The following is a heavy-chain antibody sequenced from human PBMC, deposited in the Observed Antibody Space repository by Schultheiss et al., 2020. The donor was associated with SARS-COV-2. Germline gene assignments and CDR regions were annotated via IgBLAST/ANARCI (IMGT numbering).Heavy chain of an antibody. Sequence: GGSLRLSCVASGFAFSSSWMNWVRQAPGKGLEWVANINQDGCEKYYVDSVKGRFTISRDNAKNSLYLQMSSLRAEETAVYYCASSGSYYDVDYFDYWGQGTLVTASS. CDR2: INQDGCEK. J-gene: IGHJ4*02. CDR3: ASSGSYYDVDYFDY. CDR1: GFAFSSSW. V-gene: IGHV3-7*03. D-gene: IGHD1-26*01.